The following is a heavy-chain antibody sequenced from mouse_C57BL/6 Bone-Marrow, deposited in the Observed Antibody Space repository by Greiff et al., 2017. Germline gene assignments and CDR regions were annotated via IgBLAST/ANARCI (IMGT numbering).Heavy chain of an antibody. CDR2: IHPNSGST. CDR3: ARSGSSRGYFDV. V-gene: IGHV1-64*01. D-gene: IGHD1-1*01. CDR1: GYTFTSYW. J-gene: IGHJ1*03. Sequence: QVQLQQPGAELVKPGASVKLSCKASGYTFTSYWMHWVKQRPGQGLEWIGMIHPNSGSTNYNEKFKSKATLTVVKSSSTAYMQLSSLTSEDAAVYDCARSGSSRGYFDVWGTGTTVTVSS.